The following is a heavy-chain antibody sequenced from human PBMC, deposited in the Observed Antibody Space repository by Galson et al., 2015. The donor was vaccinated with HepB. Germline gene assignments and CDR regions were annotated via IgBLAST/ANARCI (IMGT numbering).Heavy chain of an antibody. CDR3: ARDLAVEVPPVKDDVFDI. Sequence: FLRLSCAASGFTFTQHWMHWVRQAPGKGLEWVSRTDVYGSSISYADSVKGRFTISRDNAKGTVYLQMNSLRADDTAMYYCARDLAVEVPPVKDDVFDIWGQGTMVTVSS. CDR2: TDVYGSSI. V-gene: IGHV3-74*01. J-gene: IGHJ3*02. CDR1: GFTFTQHW. D-gene: IGHD1-7*01.